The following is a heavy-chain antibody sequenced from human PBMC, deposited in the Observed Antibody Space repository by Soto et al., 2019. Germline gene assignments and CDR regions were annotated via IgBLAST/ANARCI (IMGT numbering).Heavy chain of an antibody. CDR2: ISYDGSNK. CDR1: GFTFSSYA. D-gene: IGHD3-22*01. J-gene: IGHJ6*02. V-gene: IGHV3-30-3*01. Sequence: GGSLRLSCAASGFTFSSYAMHWVRQAPGKWLEWVAVISYDGSNKYYADSVKGRFTISRDNSKNTLYLQMNSLRAEDTAVYYCARAWYYYDSSGSYPSRACMDVWGQGXTVTVSS. CDR3: ARAWYYYDSSGSYPSRACMDV.